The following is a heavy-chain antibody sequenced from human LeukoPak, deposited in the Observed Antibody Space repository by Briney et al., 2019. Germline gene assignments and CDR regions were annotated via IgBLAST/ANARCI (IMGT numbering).Heavy chain of an antibody. V-gene: IGHV1-18*01. CDR2: ISAYNGNT. D-gene: IGHD2-21*02. CDR1: GYTFTSYG. Sequence: ASVKVSCKASGYTFTSYGISWVRQAPGQGLEWMGWISAYNGNTNYAQKLQGRVTMTTDTSTCTAYMELRSLRSDDTAVYYCARAGIVVVTAIAFHAFDIWGQGTMVTVSS. J-gene: IGHJ3*02. CDR3: ARAGIVVVTAIAFHAFDI.